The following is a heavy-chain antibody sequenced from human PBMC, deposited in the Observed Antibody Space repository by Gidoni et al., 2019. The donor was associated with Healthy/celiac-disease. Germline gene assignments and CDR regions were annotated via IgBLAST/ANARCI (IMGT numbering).Heavy chain of an antibody. CDR2: INHSGST. CDR1: GGSFSGYY. CDR3: ARIAPSGIVVVPAAMNDAFDI. Sequence: TLSLTCAVYGGSFSGYYWSWIRQPPGKGLEWIGEINHSGSTNYNPSFKSRVTISVDTSKNQFSLQLSSVTAADTAVYYCARIAPSGIVVVPAAMNDAFDIWGQGTMVTVSS. V-gene: IGHV4-34*01. D-gene: IGHD2-2*01. J-gene: IGHJ3*02.